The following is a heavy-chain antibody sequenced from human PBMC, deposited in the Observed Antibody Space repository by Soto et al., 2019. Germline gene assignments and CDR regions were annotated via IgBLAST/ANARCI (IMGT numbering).Heavy chain of an antibody. J-gene: IGHJ5*02. CDR3: ARGIATGQLDP. CDR1: GYTFTRYT. D-gene: IGHD2-15*01. V-gene: IGHV1-3*01. Sequence: ASVKVSCKASGYTFTRYTMNWVRQAPGQRLEWMGWINPDNGNTKSSQKFQDRVIITRDTSASTAYMDLSSLRSEDTAVYYCARGIATGQLDPWGQGTMVTVYS. CDR2: INPDNGNT.